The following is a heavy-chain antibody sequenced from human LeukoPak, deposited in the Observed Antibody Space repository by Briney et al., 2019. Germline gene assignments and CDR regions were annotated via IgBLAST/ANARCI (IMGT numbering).Heavy chain of an antibody. V-gene: IGHV3-23*01. CDR3: ANPPLDTDRFTGFDY. CDR2: ISGSGGST. D-gene: IGHD5-18*01. CDR1: GFTFSSYA. J-gene: IGHJ4*02. Sequence: GGSLRLSCAASGFTFSSYAMSWVRQAPGKGLEWVSGISGSGGSTDYADSVKGRFTISRDNSKNTLYLQMNSLRAEDTAVYYCANPPLDTDRFTGFDYWGQGTLVTVSS.